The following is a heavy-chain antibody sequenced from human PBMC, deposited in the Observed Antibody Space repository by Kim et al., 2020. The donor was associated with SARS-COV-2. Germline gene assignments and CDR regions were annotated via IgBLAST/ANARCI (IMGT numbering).Heavy chain of an antibody. V-gene: IGHV3-9*01. J-gene: IGHJ6*02. Sequence: GGSLRLSCAASGFTFSEYAMHWVRLAPGKGLEWVAGISWRSDNIYYADSVKGRFTISRDNARNSLFLEMTGLRPEDTALYYCAKDLSGVDCTTTTCYAYGMDVGGQGTTGVVSS. D-gene: IGHD2-2*01. CDR1: GFTFSEYA. CDR3: AKDLSGVDCTTTTCYAYGMDV. CDR2: ISWRSDNI.